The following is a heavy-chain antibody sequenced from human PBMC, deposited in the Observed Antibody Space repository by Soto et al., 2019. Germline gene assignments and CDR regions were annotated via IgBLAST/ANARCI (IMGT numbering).Heavy chain of an antibody. CDR1: GFTFSTYS. D-gene: IGHD6-13*01. Sequence: GESLKISCAASGFTFSTYSMSWVRQAPGKGLEWVSCISGGSSTIYYADSVKGRFTISRDNAKNSLYLQMSSLRAEDTAVYYCASKQNLVSFWGQGTLVTVSS. V-gene: IGHV3-48*01. CDR3: ASKQNLVSF. CDR2: ISGGSSTI. J-gene: IGHJ4*02.